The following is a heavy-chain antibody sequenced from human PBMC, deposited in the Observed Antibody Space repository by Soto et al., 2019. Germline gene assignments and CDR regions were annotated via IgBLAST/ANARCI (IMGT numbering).Heavy chain of an antibody. J-gene: IGHJ5*02. CDR1: GFTFSTSS. D-gene: IGHD2-2*01. CDR2: IKQDGSEK. CDR3: ARDTENPGLGYCSSTRCYAFNWFDP. V-gene: IGHV3-7*01. Sequence: GGSLRLSCAASGFTFSTSSMSWLRQAPGKGLEWVANIKQDGSEKYYVDSVKGRFTISRDNANNSLYLQMNSLRADDTAVYYCARDTENPGLGYCSSTRCYAFNWFDPWGQGTLVTVSS.